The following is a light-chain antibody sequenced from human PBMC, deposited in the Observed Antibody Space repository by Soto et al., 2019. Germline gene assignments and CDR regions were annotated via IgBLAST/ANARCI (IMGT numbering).Light chain of an antibody. CDR1: QTVSNSY. CDR2: GAS. CDR3: QQYGSSPWT. V-gene: IGKV3-20*01. Sequence: ETVLTQSPGSLSLSLGDRATLSCRASQTVSNSYLAWYQQKPGQAPRLLIYGASSRATGIPDRFSGTGSGTDFALTISRLEPEDFAVYYCQQYGSSPWTFGLGTKVDIK. J-gene: IGKJ1*01.